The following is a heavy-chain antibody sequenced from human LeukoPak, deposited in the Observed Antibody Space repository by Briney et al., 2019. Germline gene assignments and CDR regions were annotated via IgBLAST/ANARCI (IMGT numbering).Heavy chain of an antibody. J-gene: IGHJ4*02. CDR2: IPSTSTYT. CDR3: ARASNTVTGTPTLAIDY. CDR1: GFTFSDYY. Sequence: GGSLRLSCVASGFTFSDYYMSWIRQAPGKGLEWVSYIPSTSTYTSYADSVKGRFTISRDNGKNSMFLEMNSLRAEDTAVYYCARASNTVTGTPTLAIDYWGQGTLVSVSS. V-gene: IGHV3-11*05. D-gene: IGHD4-11*01.